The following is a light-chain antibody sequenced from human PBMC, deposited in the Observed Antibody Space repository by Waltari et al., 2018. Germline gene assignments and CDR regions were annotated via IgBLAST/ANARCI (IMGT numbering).Light chain of an antibody. Sequence: DIQMTQSPSTLSASVGDRVTITCRASQSISSWLAWYQQKPGKAPKLLIYKASTLESGFPSRFSGSGSGTEFTLTISSLQPDDFATYSCQQYHSYPITFGQGTRLEIK. J-gene: IGKJ5*01. CDR3: QQYHSYPIT. CDR2: KAS. CDR1: QSISSW. V-gene: IGKV1-5*03.